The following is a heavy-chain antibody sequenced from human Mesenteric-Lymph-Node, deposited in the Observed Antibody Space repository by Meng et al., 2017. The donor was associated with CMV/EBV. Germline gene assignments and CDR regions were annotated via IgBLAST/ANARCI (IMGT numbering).Heavy chain of an antibody. V-gene: IGHV1-8*01. CDR1: GYTFTSYD. CDR3: ARVGGYEAEFDY. D-gene: IGHD5-12*01. CDR2: MKPNSGNT. J-gene: IGHJ4*02. Sequence: CKATGYTFTSYDINGVRQATGQGLEWMGWMKPNSGNTDYAQKFQSRVTMTRDTSISTAYMELTSLRSEDTAVYYCARVGGYEAEFDYWGQGTLVTVSS.